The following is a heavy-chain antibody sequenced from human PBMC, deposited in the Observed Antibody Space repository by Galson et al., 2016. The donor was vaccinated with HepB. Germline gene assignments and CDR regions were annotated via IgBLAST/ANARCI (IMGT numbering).Heavy chain of an antibody. CDR1: EFTFSDYY. CDR2: ISSSGISM. D-gene: IGHD7-27*01. V-gene: IGHV3-11*01. CDR3: ARVKLGIFEAWHFDL. Sequence: SLRLSCAASEFTFSDYYMTWIRQAPGKGLEWISYISSSGISMHYRDSVKGRFTISRDNAKNSLYLQMSSLRADDTALYYCARVKLGIFEAWHFDLWGRGTLVTVSS. J-gene: IGHJ2*01.